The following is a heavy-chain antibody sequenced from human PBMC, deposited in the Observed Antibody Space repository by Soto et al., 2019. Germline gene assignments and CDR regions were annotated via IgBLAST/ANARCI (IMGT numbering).Heavy chain of an antibody. J-gene: IGHJ4*02. CDR3: ARVQGGSGSLVADY. D-gene: IGHD3-10*01. CDR1: GGSISSGNYY. CDR2: IYYSGST. V-gene: IGHV4-31*03. Sequence: QVQLQESGPGLVKPSQTLSLTCTVSGGSISSGNYYWSWIRQHPGKGLEWIGYIYYSGSTYYNPSLKSRVTISVDTSQNQFSLKLTSVTAADTAVYYCARVQGGSGSLVADYWGQGTLVTVSS.